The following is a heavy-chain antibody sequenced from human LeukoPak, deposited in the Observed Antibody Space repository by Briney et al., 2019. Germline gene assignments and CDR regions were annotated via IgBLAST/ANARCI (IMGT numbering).Heavy chain of an antibody. CDR1: GFTFSDYY. V-gene: IGHV3-11*04. CDR3: ARDQSGSYSLDAFDI. D-gene: IGHD1-26*01. J-gene: IGHJ3*02. Sequence: GGSLRLSCAASGFTFSDYYMSWIRQAPGKGLEWVSYISSSGSTIYYADSVKGRFTISRDNAKNSLYLQMNSLRAEDTAVYYCARDQSGSYSLDAFDIWGQGTMVTVSS. CDR2: ISSSGSTI.